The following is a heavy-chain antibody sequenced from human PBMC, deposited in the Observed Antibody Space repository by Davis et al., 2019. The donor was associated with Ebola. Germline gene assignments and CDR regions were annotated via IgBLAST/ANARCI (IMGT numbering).Heavy chain of an antibody. J-gene: IGHJ4*02. Sequence: PGGSLRLSCAASGFTFSNYWMNSVRQAPGKGLDWVAIISQDGSDIRYVDSVKGRLTISRDNARNSLYLQMNSLRVEDTAVYYCVGGRDWLPEYWGQGTLVSVSS. D-gene: IGHD2-21*01. CDR2: ISQDGSDI. V-gene: IGHV3-7*01. CDR1: GFTFSNYW. CDR3: VGGRDWLPEY.